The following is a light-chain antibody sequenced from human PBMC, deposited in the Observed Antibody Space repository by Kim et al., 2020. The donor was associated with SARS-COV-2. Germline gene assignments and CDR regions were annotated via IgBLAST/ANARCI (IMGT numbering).Light chain of an antibody. CDR1: SVRSYD. J-gene: IGLJ2*01. CDR3: NSRDSNDYVV. Sequence: VALGQTGRSTCQGDSVRSYDATWYQQKPGPAPKVVIYGKDNRPSVVPDRFSGSSSGNTAYLTITGTQAGDEADYYCNSRDSNDYVVFGGGTKVTVL. V-gene: IGLV3-19*01. CDR2: GKD.